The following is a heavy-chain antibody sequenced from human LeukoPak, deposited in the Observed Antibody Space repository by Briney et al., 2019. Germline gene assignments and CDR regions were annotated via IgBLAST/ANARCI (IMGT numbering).Heavy chain of an antibody. V-gene: IGHV3-23*01. D-gene: IGHD5-18*01. CDR1: GFTFSGYA. J-gene: IGHJ4*02. CDR2: ISGSGGST. Sequence: GGSLRLSCAASGFTFSGYAMSWVRQAPGEGLEWVSDISGSGGSTYYADSVKGRFTISRDNSKNTLYLQMNSLRAEDTAVYYCAKTMLWFLYYFDCWVQGTLVTVSS. CDR3: AKTMLWFLYYFDC.